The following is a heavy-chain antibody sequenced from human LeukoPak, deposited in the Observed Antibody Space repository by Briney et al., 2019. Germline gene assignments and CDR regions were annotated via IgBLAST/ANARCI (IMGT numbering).Heavy chain of an antibody. CDR2: ISGSGGST. J-gene: IGHJ3*02. CDR3: AKVVVVAATFDAFDI. Sequence: GGSLRLSCTASGFTFSSYAMSWFRQAPGKGLEWVSAISGSGGSTYYADSVKGRFTISRDNSKNTLYLQMNSLRAEDTAVYYCAKVVVVAATFDAFDIWGQGTMVTVSS. CDR1: GFTFSSYA. D-gene: IGHD2-15*01. V-gene: IGHV3-23*01.